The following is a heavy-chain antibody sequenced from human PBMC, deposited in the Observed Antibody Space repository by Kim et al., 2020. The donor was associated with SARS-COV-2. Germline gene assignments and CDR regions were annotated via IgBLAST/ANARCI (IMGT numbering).Heavy chain of an antibody. J-gene: IGHJ6*02. D-gene: IGHD3-16*02. Sequence: SETLSLICTVSGGSISSGSYYWSWIRQPAGKGLEWIGRIYTSGSTNYNPSLKSRVTISVDTSKNQFSLKLSSVTAADTAVYYCARERGMITFGGVIVRLGMDVWGQGTTVTVSS. CDR2: IYTSGST. V-gene: IGHV4-61*02. CDR3: ARERGMITFGGVIVRLGMDV. CDR1: GGSISSGSYY.